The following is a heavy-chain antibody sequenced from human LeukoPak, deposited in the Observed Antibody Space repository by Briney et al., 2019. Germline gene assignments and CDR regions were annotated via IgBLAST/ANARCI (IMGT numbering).Heavy chain of an antibody. J-gene: IGHJ4*02. V-gene: IGHV3-21*01. CDR2: ISSSSSYI. CDR1: GFTFSSYS. D-gene: IGHD6-6*01. CDR3: ARDLPGGSSEGETFDY. Sequence: PGGSLRLSCAASGFTFSSYSMNWVRQAPGKGLEWVSSISSSSSYIYYTDSVKGRFTISRDNAKNSLYLQMNSLRAEDTAVYYCARDLPGGSSEGETFDYWGQGTLVTVSS.